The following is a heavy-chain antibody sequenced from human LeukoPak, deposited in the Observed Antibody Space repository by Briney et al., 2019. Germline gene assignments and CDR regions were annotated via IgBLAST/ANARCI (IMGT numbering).Heavy chain of an antibody. CDR2: IYYSGST. V-gene: IGHV4-39*07. CDR1: GGSISSSSYY. J-gene: IGHJ4*02. D-gene: IGHD6-13*01. CDR3: ARVVHRSTFDY. Sequence: SETLSLTCTVSGGSISSSSYYWGWVRQPPGKGLEWIGSIYYSGSTYYNPSLKSRVTISVDTSKNQFSLKLSSVTAADTAVYYCARVVHRSTFDYWGQGTLVTVSS.